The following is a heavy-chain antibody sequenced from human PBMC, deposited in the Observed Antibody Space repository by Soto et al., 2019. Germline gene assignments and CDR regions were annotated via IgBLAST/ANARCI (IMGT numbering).Heavy chain of an antibody. J-gene: IGHJ4*02. D-gene: IGHD6-19*01. CDR2: INPSGGST. V-gene: IGHV1-46*01. Sequence: GASVKVSCQASGYTFTSYYMHWVRQAPGQGLEWMGIINPSGGSTSYAQKFQGRVTMTRDTSTSTVYMELSSLRSEDTAVYYCARPLSSGWYVFHYWGQGTLVTVS. CDR1: GYTFTSYY. CDR3: ARPLSSGWYVFHY.